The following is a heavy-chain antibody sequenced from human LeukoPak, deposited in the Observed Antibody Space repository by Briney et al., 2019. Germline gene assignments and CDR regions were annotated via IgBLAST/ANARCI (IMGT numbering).Heavy chain of an antibody. Sequence: PGGSLRLSCAASGFTFSDYAMHWVRQAPGKGLEWVAVISYDGSDKYYADSVKGRFTISRDNSKNTLYLQMNSLRAEDTAVYYCARDPDTYYDFWSGYYPDYWGQGTLVTVSS. CDR1: GFTFSDYA. J-gene: IGHJ4*02. CDR2: ISYDGSDK. CDR3: ARDPDTYYDFWSGYYPDY. D-gene: IGHD3-3*01. V-gene: IGHV3-30-3*01.